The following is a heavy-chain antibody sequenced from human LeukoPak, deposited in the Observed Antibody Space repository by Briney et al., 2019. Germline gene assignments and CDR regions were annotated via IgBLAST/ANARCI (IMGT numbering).Heavy chain of an antibody. D-gene: IGHD3-10*01. J-gene: IGHJ4*02. CDR3: AKDHLGFPANYFDY. Sequence: GGSLRLSCAASGFTFSTYGVNWVRQAPGKGLEWVSFISSTSSTIYYADSVKGRFTISRDNSKNTLYLQMNSLRAEDTAVYYCAKDHLGFPANYFDYWGQGTLVTVSS. CDR1: GFTFSTYG. V-gene: IGHV3-48*01. CDR2: ISSTSSTI.